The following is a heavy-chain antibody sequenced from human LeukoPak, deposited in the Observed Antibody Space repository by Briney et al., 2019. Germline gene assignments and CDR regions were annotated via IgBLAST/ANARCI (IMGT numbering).Heavy chain of an antibody. CDR2: IRYDGNSE. V-gene: IGHV3-30*02. J-gene: IGHJ4*02. CDR1: GFTFSTYD. D-gene: IGHD3-10*01. Sequence: GGSLRLSCTASGFTFSTYDMHWVRQAPGKGLQWVTFIRYDGNSESYADSVKGRFIISRDNSKNTLYLQMNSLRADDTALYFCAKDLTYGSQGGSDSWGQGTLVTVSS. CDR3: AKDLTYGSQGGSDS.